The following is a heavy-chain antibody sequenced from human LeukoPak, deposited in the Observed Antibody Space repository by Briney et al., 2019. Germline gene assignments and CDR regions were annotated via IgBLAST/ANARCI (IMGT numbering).Heavy chain of an antibody. V-gene: IGHV4-38-2*02. CDR2: IYRSGST. Sequence: PSETLSLTCTVSGYSISSGYYWGWIRQPPGKGLEWIGSIYRSGSTYYNPSLKSRVTISVDTSKNQFSLKLSSVTAADTAVYYCARLTTIFGVVMGYYFDYWGQGTLVTVSS. J-gene: IGHJ4*02. CDR1: GYSISSGYY. D-gene: IGHD3-3*01. CDR3: ARLTTIFGVVMGYYFDY.